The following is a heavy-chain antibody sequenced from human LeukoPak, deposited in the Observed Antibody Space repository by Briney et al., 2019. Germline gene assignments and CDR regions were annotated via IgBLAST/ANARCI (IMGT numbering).Heavy chain of an antibody. CDR3: TFRSYRDHVGGDAFVT. CDR2: INSDGSST. CDR1: GFTSSSYW. D-gene: IGHD4-17*01. V-gene: IGHV3-74*01. J-gene: IGHJ3*02. Sequence: GGSLRLSCVAAGFTSSSYWMHWVRQAPGKGLVWVSRINSDGSSTNYADSVKGRFTISRDNAKNTLDLQMNSLRAEDTAVYYCTFRSYRDHVGGDAFVTRGQGTMVTVSS.